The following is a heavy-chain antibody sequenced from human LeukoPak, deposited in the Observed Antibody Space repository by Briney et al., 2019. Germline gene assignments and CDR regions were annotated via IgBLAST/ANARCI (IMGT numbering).Heavy chain of an antibody. CDR2: IIPILGIA. Sequence: VASVKVSCKASGGTFSSYTISWVRQAPGQGLEWMGRIIPILGIANYAQKFQGRVAITADKSTSTAYMELSSLRSEDTAVYYCAVSDYYGSGSYYDYWGQGTLVTVSS. D-gene: IGHD3-10*01. CDR1: GGTFSSYT. CDR3: AVSDYYGSGSYYDY. J-gene: IGHJ4*02. V-gene: IGHV1-69*02.